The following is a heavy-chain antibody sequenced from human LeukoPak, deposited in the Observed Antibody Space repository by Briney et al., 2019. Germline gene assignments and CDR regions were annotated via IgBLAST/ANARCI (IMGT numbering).Heavy chain of an antibody. J-gene: IGHJ5*02. D-gene: IGHD6-19*01. V-gene: IGHV4-59*08. Sequence: SETLSLTCTVSGGSISSYYWNWIRQPPGKGLEWIGCLYDSGSTNYNPSLKSRVTISVDTSKNQFSLNLRSVTAADTAVYYCARGHSSGWYSNWFDPWGQGTLVSVSS. CDR3: ARGHSSGWYSNWFDP. CDR1: GGSISSYY. CDR2: LYDSGST.